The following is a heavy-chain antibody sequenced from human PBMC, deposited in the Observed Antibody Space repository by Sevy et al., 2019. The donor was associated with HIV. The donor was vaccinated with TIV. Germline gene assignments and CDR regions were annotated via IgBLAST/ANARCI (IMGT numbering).Heavy chain of an antibody. CDR3: ARDNSGYFFFDY. D-gene: IGHD3-22*01. J-gene: IGHJ4*02. CDR1: GFTFGSYT. CDR2: ISKTYDGSKK. Sequence: GGSLRLSCAASGFTFGSYTLHWVRQAPGKGLEWVALISKTYDGSKKYYIDSVQGQFNISRDNSKNTLYLQMDSLRPEDTAVYYCARDNSGYFFFDYWGQGTLVNVSS. V-gene: IGHV3-30-3*01.